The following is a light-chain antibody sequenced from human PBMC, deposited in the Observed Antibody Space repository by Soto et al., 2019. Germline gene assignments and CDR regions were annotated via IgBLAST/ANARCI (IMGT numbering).Light chain of an antibody. CDR1: QSVSSN. J-gene: IGKJ1*01. CDR2: SAS. CDR3: QQYNNWPPRT. V-gene: IGKV3-15*01. Sequence: EIVVTQSPATLSVSPGERATLSCRASQSVSSNLAWYQQKPGQAPRLLIYSASSRATGIPARFSGSGFGTEFTLTISSLQSEDFAVYYCQQYNNWPPRTFGQGTKVDIK.